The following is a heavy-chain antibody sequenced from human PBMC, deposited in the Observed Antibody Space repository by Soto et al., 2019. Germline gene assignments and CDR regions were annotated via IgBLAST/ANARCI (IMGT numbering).Heavy chain of an antibody. V-gene: IGHV4-34*01. J-gene: IGHJ6*02. CDR1: GGSFSGYY. Sequence: PSETLSLTCAVYGGSFSGYYWSWIRQPPGKGLEWIGEINHSGSTNYNPSLKSRVTISVDTSKNQFSLKLSSVTAADTAVYYCARARRIGYLPVYYYYYGMDVWRQGTTVTVSS. CDR3: ARARRIGYLPVYYYYYGMDV. CDR2: INHSGST. D-gene: IGHD3-3*01.